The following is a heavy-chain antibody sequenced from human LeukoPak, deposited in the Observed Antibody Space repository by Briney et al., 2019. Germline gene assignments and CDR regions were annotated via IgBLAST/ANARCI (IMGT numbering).Heavy chain of an antibody. V-gene: IGHV4-39*07. D-gene: IGHD6-19*01. CDR2: FHYTGST. Sequence: PSETPSLTCTVSGDSISGSNYYWGWIRQPPGKGLEWIGSFHYTGSTFYNPSLKSRVTISVDTSKNQFSLRLSSVTAADTALYYCARELPLYIAVDGNYFDYWGQGTLVTVSS. J-gene: IGHJ4*02. CDR3: ARELPLYIAVDGNYFDY. CDR1: GDSISGSNYY.